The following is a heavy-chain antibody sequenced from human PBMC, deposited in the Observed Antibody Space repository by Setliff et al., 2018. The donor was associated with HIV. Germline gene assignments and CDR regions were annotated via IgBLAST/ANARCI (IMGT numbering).Heavy chain of an antibody. D-gene: IGHD3-9*01. CDR1: GYSLAGYP. V-gene: IGHV1-2*02. CDR2: INPNSGDT. Sequence: ASVKVSCKTSGYSLAGYPLHWVRQAPGQGLEWTGWINPNSGDTNYAQKFQGRVTMTRDTSLQTAYMELRSLRSDDTAVYYCARYRPRSYDDILTGFGRFDYWGQGSLVTVSS. J-gene: IGHJ4*02. CDR3: ARYRPRSYDDILTGFGRFDY.